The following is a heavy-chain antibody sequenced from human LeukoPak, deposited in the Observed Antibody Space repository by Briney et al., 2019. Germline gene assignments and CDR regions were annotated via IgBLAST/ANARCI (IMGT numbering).Heavy chain of an antibody. D-gene: IGHD6-19*01. CDR3: AKPHSSGWYNPSDY. CDR1: GFTFSSYG. CDR2: ISGSGGST. J-gene: IGHJ4*02. Sequence: GGSLRLSCAASGFTFSSYGMSWVRQAPGKGLEWVSAISGSGGSTYYADSVKGRFTISRDNSKNTLYLQMNSLRAEDTAVYYCAKPHSSGWYNPSDYWGQGTLVTVSS. V-gene: IGHV3-23*01.